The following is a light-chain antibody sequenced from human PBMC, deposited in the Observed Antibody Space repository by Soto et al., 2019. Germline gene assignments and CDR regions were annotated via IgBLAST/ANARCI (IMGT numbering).Light chain of an antibody. CDR3: SSYASSGTVI. V-gene: IGLV2-14*01. J-gene: IGLJ2*01. CDR1: SSDVGGYNY. CDR2: AVS. Sequence: QSVLTQPASVSGSPGQSITISCTGTSSDVGGYNYVSWYQQHPGKAPKLMIYAVSNRPSGISNRFSGSKSGNAASLTISGLQAEDEADYYCSSYASSGTVIFGGGTKVTVL.